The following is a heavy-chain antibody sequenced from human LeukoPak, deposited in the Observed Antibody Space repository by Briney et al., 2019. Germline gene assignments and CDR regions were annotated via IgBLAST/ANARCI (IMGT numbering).Heavy chain of an antibody. D-gene: IGHD6-19*01. J-gene: IGHJ3*02. Sequence: GGSLRLSCAASGFTFSSYGMHWVRQAPGKGLEWVAVIWYDGSNKYYADSVKGRFTISRDNSKNTLYLQMNSLRAEDTAVYYCARGGYSSGWYQEVDAFDIWGQGTMVTVSS. CDR2: IWYDGSNK. V-gene: IGHV3-33*01. CDR3: ARGGYSSGWYQEVDAFDI. CDR1: GFTFSSYG.